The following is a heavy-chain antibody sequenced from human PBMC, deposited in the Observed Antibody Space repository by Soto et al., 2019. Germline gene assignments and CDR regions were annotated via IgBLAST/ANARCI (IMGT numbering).Heavy chain of an antibody. CDR1: GFTFSSYW. D-gene: IGHD6-19*01. Sequence: GGSLRLSCAASGFTFSSYWMHWVRQAPGKGLEWVSTISGSGGSTYYADSVKGRFTISRDNSKNTVYLQMNSLRADDTTLFYCARLSWQWLALDCWGQGTLVTVSS. CDR3: ARLSWQWLALDC. J-gene: IGHJ4*02. CDR2: ISGSGGST. V-gene: IGHV3-23*01.